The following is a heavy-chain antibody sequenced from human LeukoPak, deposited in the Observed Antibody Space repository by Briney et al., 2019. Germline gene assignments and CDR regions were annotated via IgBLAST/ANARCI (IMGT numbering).Heavy chain of an antibody. CDR1: GFTFSNYA. CDR3: AKAYYYGSGCYYVAFDC. Sequence: GGSLRLSCAASGFTFSNYAMTWVRQAPGEGLEWVSSLSGRGDNTFYADSVKGRFTISRDNSENTLHLQMNSLRAEDTAVYYCAKAYYYGSGCYYVAFDCWGQGTLVTVSS. J-gene: IGHJ4*02. CDR2: LSGRGDNT. V-gene: IGHV3-23*01. D-gene: IGHD3-10*01.